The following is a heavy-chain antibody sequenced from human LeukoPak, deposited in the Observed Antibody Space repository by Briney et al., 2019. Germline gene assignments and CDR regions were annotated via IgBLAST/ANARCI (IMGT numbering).Heavy chain of an antibody. V-gene: IGHV1-46*01. J-gene: IGHJ6*02. CDR1: GYTFTSYY. Sequence: ASVKVSCKASGYTFTSYYMHWVRQAPGQGLEWMGIINPSGGGTSYAQKFQGRVTMTRDTSTSTVYMELSSLRSEDTAVYYCAREGSSSSKSYYYGMDVWGQGTTVTVSS. CDR2: INPSGGGT. D-gene: IGHD6-6*01. CDR3: AREGSSSSKSYYYGMDV.